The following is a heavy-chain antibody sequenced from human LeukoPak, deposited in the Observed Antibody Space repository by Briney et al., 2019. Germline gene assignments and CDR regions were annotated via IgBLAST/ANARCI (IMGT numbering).Heavy chain of an antibody. CDR1: GFTFSSYS. J-gene: IGHJ4*02. CDR3: ARERDSSGYYHDY. V-gene: IGHV3-48*01. Sequence: GGSLRLSCAASGFTFSSYSMNWVRQAAGKGLEWISYISSSSSIIYYADSVKGRFTISRDNAQSSMYLQMNSLRAEDTAAYYCARERDSSGYYHDYWGQGTLVTVSS. CDR2: ISSSSSII. D-gene: IGHD3-22*01.